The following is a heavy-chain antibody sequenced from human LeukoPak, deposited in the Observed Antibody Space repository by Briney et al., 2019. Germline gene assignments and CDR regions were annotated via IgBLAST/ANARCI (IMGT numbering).Heavy chain of an antibody. D-gene: IGHD2-21*02. J-gene: IGHJ4*02. CDR3: ARASTFPIVVVTATCDY. CDR1: GYTFTSYD. CDR2: MNPNSGNT. V-gene: IGHV1-8*03. Sequence: ASVKVSCKASGYTFTSYDINWVRQATGQGLEWMGWMNPNSGNTGYAQKFQGRVTITRNTSISTAYMELSSLRSDDTAVYYCARASTFPIVVVTATCDYWGQGTLVTVSS.